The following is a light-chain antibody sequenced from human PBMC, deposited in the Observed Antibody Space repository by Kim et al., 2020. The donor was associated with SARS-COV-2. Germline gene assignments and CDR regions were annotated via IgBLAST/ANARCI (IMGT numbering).Light chain of an antibody. CDR3: LHYDNLPVT. Sequence: DTQMTQSPSSLSASIGDRVTITCQASQDISNYLNWYQHKPGKAPKLLIYDASNLETGVPSRFSGSRSGTHFTFTISSLQPEDIATYYCLHYDNLPVTFGQGTKLEI. CDR2: DAS. V-gene: IGKV1-33*01. J-gene: IGKJ2*01. CDR1: QDISNY.